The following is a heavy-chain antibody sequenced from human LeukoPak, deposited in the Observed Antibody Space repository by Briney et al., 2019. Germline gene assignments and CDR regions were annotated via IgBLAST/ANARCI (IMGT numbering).Heavy chain of an antibody. CDR1: GGSISSYY. V-gene: IGHV4-59*03. Sequence: PSETLSLTCTVSGGSISSYYWSWIRQPPGKGPEWIGYIHHSGSTKYNPSLQSRVTMSMDTSKNQVSLKLSSVSAADSAVYSCATNTGSYFAWFDYWGQGTLVTVSS. J-gene: IGHJ4*02. CDR2: IHHSGST. CDR3: ATNTGSYFAWFDY. D-gene: IGHD1-26*01.